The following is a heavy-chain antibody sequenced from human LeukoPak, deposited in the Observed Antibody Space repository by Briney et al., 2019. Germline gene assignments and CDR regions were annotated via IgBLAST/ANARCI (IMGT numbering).Heavy chain of an antibody. CDR2: INHSGST. D-gene: IGHD6-19*01. Sequence: KPSETLSLTCAVYGGSFSGYYWSWIRQPPGKGLEWIGEINHSGSTNYNPSLKSRVTISVDTSKNQFSLKLSSVTAADTAVYYCARGKDSSGWYRRYFQHWGQGTLVTVSS. CDR3: ARGKDSSGWYRRYFQH. J-gene: IGHJ1*01. V-gene: IGHV4-34*01. CDR1: GGSFSGYY.